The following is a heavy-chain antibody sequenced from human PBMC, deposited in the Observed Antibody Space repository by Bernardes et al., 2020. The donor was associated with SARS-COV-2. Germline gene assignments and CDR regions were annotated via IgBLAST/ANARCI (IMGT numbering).Heavy chain of an antibody. D-gene: IGHD6-13*01. CDR3: ARGIAAAAPGINFDY. Sequence: SETLSLTCAVSGYSISSDYYWGWIRQPPKKGLEWIGSIYHSGSTYYNPSLKSRVTISVDTSKNQFSLKLSSVTAADTAVYYCARGIAAAAPGINFDYWGQGTLVTVSS. V-gene: IGHV4-38-2*01. J-gene: IGHJ4*02. CDR1: GYSISSDYY. CDR2: IYHSGST.